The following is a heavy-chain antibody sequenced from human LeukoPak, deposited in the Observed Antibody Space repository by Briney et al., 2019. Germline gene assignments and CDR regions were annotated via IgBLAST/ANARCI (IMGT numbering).Heavy chain of an antibody. CDR3: ARALNVVWFDP. J-gene: IGHJ5*02. V-gene: IGHV4-30-2*01. Sequence: IGYIYHSGSTYYTPSLKSRVTISVDRSKNQFSLKLSSVTAADTAVYYCARALNVVWFDPWGQGTLVTVSS. CDR2: IYHSGST.